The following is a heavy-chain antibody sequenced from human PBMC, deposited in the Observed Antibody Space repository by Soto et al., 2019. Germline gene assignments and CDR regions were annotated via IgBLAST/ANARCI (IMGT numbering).Heavy chain of an antibody. CDR2: ISGSGGST. V-gene: IGHV3-23*01. Sequence: GWSLRLSCASSVFTLSSYAMSWVRQAPGKGLEWVSAISGSGGSTYYADSVKGRFTISRDNSKNTLYLQMNSLRAEDTAVYYCAKPTDYYDSSAPFDYWGQGTLVTVSS. CDR1: VFTLSSYA. CDR3: AKPTDYYDSSAPFDY. J-gene: IGHJ4*02. D-gene: IGHD3-22*01.